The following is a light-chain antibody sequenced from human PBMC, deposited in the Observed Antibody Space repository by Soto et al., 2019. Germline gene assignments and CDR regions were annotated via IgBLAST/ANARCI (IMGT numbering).Light chain of an antibody. V-gene: IGKV3D-11*01. J-gene: IGKJ4*01. CDR1: QGVSSY. CDR3: QHLSNWHRLT. CDR2: DAS. Sequence: EIVLTQSPATLSLSPGERATLSCRASQGVSSYLAWYQQKPGQAPRLLIYDASNRATGIPARFSGSGPGTDFTLTISSLEPEDFAVYYCQHLSNWHRLTFGGGTKVEFK.